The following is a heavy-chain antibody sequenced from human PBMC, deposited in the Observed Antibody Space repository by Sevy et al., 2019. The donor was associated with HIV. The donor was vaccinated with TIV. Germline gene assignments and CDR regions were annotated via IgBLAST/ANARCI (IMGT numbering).Heavy chain of an antibody. V-gene: IGHV1-24*01. Sequence: ASVKVSCKVSGYTLTELSMHWVRQAPGKGLEWMGGFDPEDGETIYAQKFQGRVTMTEDTSTDTAYMELRSLRSEDTAVYYCATYLDRWWFGEFGYWGQGTLVTVSS. CDR2: FDPEDGET. CDR3: ATYLDRWWFGEFGY. D-gene: IGHD3-10*01. J-gene: IGHJ4*02. CDR1: GYTLTELS.